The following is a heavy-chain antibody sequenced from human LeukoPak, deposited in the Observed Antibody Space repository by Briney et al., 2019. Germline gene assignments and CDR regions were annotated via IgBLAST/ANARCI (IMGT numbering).Heavy chain of an antibody. D-gene: IGHD6-13*01. CDR3: AKDRSSSPWLKAFDI. V-gene: IGHV3-23*01. J-gene: IGHJ3*02. Sequence: GGSLRLSCAASGFTFNSYAMNWVRQAPGKGLEWVSGITGSGAGTYYADSVKGRFTISRDNSKNTLYLQMYSLRADDTAVYYCAKDRSSSPWLKAFDIWGQGTMVTISS. CDR1: GFTFNSYA. CDR2: ITGSGAGT.